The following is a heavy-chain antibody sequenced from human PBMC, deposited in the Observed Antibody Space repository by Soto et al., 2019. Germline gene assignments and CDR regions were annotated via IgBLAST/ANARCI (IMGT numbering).Heavy chain of an antibody. CDR3: ARGGSNYGMDV. CDR2: IYYSGST. J-gene: IGHJ6*04. D-gene: IGHD3-16*01. V-gene: IGHV4-30-4*01. CDR1: GGSISSGDYY. Sequence: SETLSLTCTVSGGSISSGDYYWSWIRQPPGKGLEWIGYIYYSGSTYYNPSLKSRVTISVDTSKNQFSLKLSSVTAADTAVYYWARGGSNYGMDVGGKGTTVTVSS.